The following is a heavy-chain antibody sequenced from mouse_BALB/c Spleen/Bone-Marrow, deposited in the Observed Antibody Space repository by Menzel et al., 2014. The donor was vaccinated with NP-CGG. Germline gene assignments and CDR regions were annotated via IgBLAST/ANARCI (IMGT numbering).Heavy chain of an antibody. V-gene: IGHV5-12-1*01. D-gene: IGHD2-3*01. Sequence: VQLKQSGRGLVKPGGSLKLSCAASGFAFSSYDMSWVRQTPEKRLEWVAYISSGGGSTYYPDTVKGRFTISRGNAKNTLYLQMSSLKSEDTAMYYCARHEDGYYDAMDYWGQGTSVTVSS. J-gene: IGHJ4*01. CDR3: ARHEDGYYDAMDY. CDR2: ISSGGGST. CDR1: GFAFSSYD.